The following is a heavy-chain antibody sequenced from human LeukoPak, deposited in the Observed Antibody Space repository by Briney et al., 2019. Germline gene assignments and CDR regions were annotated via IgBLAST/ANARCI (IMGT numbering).Heavy chain of an antibody. CDR2: ISYDGSNK. CDR3: ARGSSTSRMYGMDV. J-gene: IGHJ6*02. CDR1: GFTFSSYG. V-gene: IGHV3-30*03. Sequence: GGSLRLSCAASGFTFSSYGMHWVRQAPGKGLEWVAVISYDGSNKYYADSVKGRFTISRDNSKNTLYLQMNSLRAEDTAVYYCARGSSTSRMYGMDVWGQGTTVTVSS. D-gene: IGHD2-2*01.